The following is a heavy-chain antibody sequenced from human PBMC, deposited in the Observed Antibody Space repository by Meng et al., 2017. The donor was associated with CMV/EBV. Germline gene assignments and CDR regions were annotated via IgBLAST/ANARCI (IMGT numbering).Heavy chain of an antibody. CDR1: GFSLSTSRVG. CDR2: IYWDDDK. D-gene: IGHD2-2*01. V-gene: IGHV2-5*02. Sequence: QITLKESGPTLVKPXXXXPXAXSFSGFSLSTSRVGVGWIRPPPGKALEWLALIYWDDDKRYSPSLKSRLTITKDTSKNQVVLTMTNMDPVDTATYYCAHRPRGTMPRFDPWGQGTLVTVSS. CDR3: AHRPRGTMPRFDP. J-gene: IGHJ5*02.